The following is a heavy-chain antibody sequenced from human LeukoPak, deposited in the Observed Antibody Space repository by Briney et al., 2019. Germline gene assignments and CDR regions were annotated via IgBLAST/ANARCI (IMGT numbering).Heavy chain of an antibody. CDR3: AVAVAAPFDY. D-gene: IGHD6-13*01. Sequence: GGSLRLSCAASGITFSNHWMHWVRQAPGKGLVWVSRINSDGSTTRYADSVKGRFTISRDNAKNTLYLQMNSLKTEDTAVYSCAVAVAAPFDYWGQGTLVTVSS. V-gene: IGHV3-74*01. CDR2: INSDGSTT. CDR1: GITFSNHW. J-gene: IGHJ4*02.